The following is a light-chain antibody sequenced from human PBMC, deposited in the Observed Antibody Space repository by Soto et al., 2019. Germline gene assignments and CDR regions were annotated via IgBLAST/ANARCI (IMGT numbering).Light chain of an antibody. CDR3: SSYTLRNTLVL. J-gene: IGLJ3*02. V-gene: IGLV2-14*01. CDR2: EVS. Sequence: QSALTQPASVSGSPGQSITISCTGTSSDVGGYNFVSWYQQHPGKAPRLIIYEVSSRPSGVSYRFSGSKSGNTASLTISGLQAEEEADYYCSSYTLRNTLVLFGGGTKLTVL. CDR1: SSDVGGYNF.